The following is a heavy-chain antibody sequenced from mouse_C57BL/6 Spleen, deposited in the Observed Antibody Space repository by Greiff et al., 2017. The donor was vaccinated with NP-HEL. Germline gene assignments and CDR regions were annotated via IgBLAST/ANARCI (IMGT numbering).Heavy chain of an antibody. Sequence: VQLQQSGAELVKPGASVKLSCTASGFNITDYYMHWVKQRTEQGLEWIGRIDPEDGETKYAPKFQGKATITAVTSSNTAYLQLSSLTSEDTAVYYCARRRDYGSNWYFDVWGTGTTVTVSS. D-gene: IGHD1-1*01. J-gene: IGHJ1*03. CDR3: ARRRDYGSNWYFDV. V-gene: IGHV14-2*01. CDR2: IDPEDGET. CDR1: GFNITDYY.